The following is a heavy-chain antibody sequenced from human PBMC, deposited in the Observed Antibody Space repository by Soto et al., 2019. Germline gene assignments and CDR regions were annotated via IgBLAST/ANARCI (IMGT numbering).Heavy chain of an antibody. CDR3: AKEKFVTGTSSYFDY. CDR1: EFTFSSYA. J-gene: IGHJ4*02. D-gene: IGHD1-7*01. CDR2: VSGRGGGT. V-gene: IGHV3-23*01. Sequence: SLRLSCAASEFTFSSYAMSWVRQAPGKGLEWVSSVSGRGGGTYYADSVKGRFTISRDNSKNTLYLQMNSLRAEDTAVYYCAKEKFVTGTSSYFDYWGQGTLVTVSS.